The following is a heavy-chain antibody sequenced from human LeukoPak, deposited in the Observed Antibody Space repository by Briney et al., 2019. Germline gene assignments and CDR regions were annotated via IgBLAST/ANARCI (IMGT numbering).Heavy chain of an antibody. V-gene: IGHV1-46*01. CDR1: GYTFTSYY. J-gene: IGHJ6*03. CDR3: ARDAGYGDYLNYYYMDV. Sequence: GASVKVSCKASGYTFTSYYMHWVRQAPGQGLEWMGIINPSGGSTSYAQKFQGRVTMTRDMSTSTVYMELSSLRSEDTAVYYCARDAGYGDYLNYYYMDVWGKGTTVTISS. D-gene: IGHD4-17*01. CDR2: INPSGGST.